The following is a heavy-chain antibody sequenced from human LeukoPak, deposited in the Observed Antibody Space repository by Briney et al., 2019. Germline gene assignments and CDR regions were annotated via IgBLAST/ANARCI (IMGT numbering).Heavy chain of an antibody. CDR3: ARPMGYVVYNWFDP. CDR2: IYYSGST. D-gene: IGHD3-16*01. J-gene: IGHJ5*02. Sequence: SETLSLTCTVSGGSISSSSYYWGWIRQPPGKGLEWIGSIYYSGSTYYNPSLKSRVTISVDTSKNQFSLKLSSVTAADPAVYYCARPMGYVVYNWFDPWRQGTLVTVSS. CDR1: GGSISSSSYY. V-gene: IGHV4-39*01.